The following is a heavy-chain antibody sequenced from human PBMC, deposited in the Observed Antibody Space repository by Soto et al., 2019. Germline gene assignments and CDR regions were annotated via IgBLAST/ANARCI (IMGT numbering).Heavy chain of an antibody. CDR3: AKNRPTWIQLWSLDY. D-gene: IGHD5-18*01. V-gene: IGHV3-23*01. CDR2: LSANGGTT. J-gene: IGHJ4*02. CDR1: GFTFSTYA. Sequence: EVQLLESGGGLVQPGGSLRLSCAASGFTFSTYAMDWVRQAPGKGLEWVSSLSANGGTTYYADSVKGRFTISRDNSKNTLKLQMNSLRADDTAVYYCAKNRPTWIQLWSLDYWGQGTLVTVSS.